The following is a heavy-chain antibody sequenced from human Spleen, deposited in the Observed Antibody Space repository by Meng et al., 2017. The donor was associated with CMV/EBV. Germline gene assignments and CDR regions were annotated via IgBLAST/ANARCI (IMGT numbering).Heavy chain of an antibody. Sequence: VKVSCKASGYTFSSYPMNWMRQAPGQGLEWMGWINTNTGNPTYAQGFTGRFVFSLDTSLSTAYLQINNLKAEDTAVYYCAKAAPPDFWGQGTLVTVSS. D-gene: IGHD6-6*01. J-gene: IGHJ4*02. CDR3: AKAAPPDF. V-gene: IGHV7-4-1*02. CDR1: GYTFSSYP. CDR2: INTNTGNP.